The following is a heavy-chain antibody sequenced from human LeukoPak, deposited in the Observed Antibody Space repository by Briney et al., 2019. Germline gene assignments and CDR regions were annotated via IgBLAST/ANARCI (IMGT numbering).Heavy chain of an antibody. CDR1: GGSINGSVYY. Sequence: SETLSVTCTVSGGSINGSVYYWGWIRQPPGEGLEWIGSIYFSGSIYYNPSLKSRVTKSVDTSKNQFSLRLSSVTAADTAVYYCARNKGRYGSGRVHFDPWGQGTLVTVSS. CDR2: IYFSGSI. J-gene: IGHJ5*02. D-gene: IGHD3-10*01. V-gene: IGHV4-39*01. CDR3: ARNKGRYGSGRVHFDP.